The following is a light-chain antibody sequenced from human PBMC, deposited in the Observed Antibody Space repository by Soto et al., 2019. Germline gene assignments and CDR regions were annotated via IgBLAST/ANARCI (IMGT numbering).Light chain of an antibody. V-gene: IGKV3-15*01. CDR1: QSVSSN. CDR2: GAS. J-gene: IGKJ1*01. CDR3: QQYNNWPRT. Sequence: EIVMTQSPATLSVSPGERATLSCRASQSVSSNLAWYQQKPGQAPRLLIYGASTRPTGIPARFSGSGSGTEFTLTIRSLQSEDFAVYYCQQYNNWPRTFGQGTKVEIK.